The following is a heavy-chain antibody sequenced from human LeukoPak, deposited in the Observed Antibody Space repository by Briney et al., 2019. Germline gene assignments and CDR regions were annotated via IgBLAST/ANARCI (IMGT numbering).Heavy chain of an antibody. V-gene: IGHV3-48*01. D-gene: IGHD5-12*01. CDR3: AKDLLVFGSGYVGEAGHQDY. CDR1: GFTFSSYS. Sequence: PGGSLRLSCAASGFTFSSYSMNWVRQAPGKGLEWVSDISSSSSTIYYADSVKGRFPISRDNAKNSLYLQMNSLRAEDTALYYCAKDLLVFGSGYVGEAGHQDYWGQGTLVTVSS. CDR2: ISSSSSTI. J-gene: IGHJ4*02.